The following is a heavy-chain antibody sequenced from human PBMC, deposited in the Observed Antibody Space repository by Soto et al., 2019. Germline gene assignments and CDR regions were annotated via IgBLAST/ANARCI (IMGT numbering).Heavy chain of an antibody. CDR1: GGSVGGYY. D-gene: IGHD6-19*01. CDR3: ARGYSSGWYYFDY. Sequence: VQLQESGPGLVKPSETLSLTCNVSGGSVGGYYWSWIRQPAGKGLEWIGRVYSSGNTNYNSSLQPRVTMSVDTSKNQVSLKLRSVTAADTAVYYCARGYSSGWYYFDYWGQGTLVTVSS. V-gene: IGHV4-4*07. CDR2: VYSSGNT. J-gene: IGHJ4*02.